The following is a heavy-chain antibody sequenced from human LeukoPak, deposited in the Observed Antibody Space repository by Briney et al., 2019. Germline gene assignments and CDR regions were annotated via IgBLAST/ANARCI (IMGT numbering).Heavy chain of an antibody. V-gene: IGHV1-18*01. CDR2: ISAYSGRT. CDR3: ARGLDSYDGTGYRSYSYFDF. Sequence: GASVKVSCKASGYTFTTYGLSWVRQAPGQGLEWMGWISAYSGRTNYGEKVQDRVTMTTDTSTSTAYMELRSLRSDDTAVYYCARGLDSYDGTGYRSYSYFDFWGRGTLVTVSS. J-gene: IGHJ2*01. D-gene: IGHD3-22*01. CDR1: GYTFTTYG.